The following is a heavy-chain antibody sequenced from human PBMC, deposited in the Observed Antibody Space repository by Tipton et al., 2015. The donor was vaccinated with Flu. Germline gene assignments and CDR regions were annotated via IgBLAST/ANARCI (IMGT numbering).Heavy chain of an antibody. V-gene: IGHV4-59*01. CDR3: VRGRGGFCRGGSCPRDNWFGP. CDR2: VYYDGST. CDR1: GDSITSYY. Sequence: TLSLTCIVSGDSITSYYWGWIRQSPGRGPEWLAYVYYDGSTPYSPSLKDRATMSIDTSRNQFSLRLTSVTAADTGVYYCVRGRGGFCRGGSCPRDNWFGPWGQGTLVTVSS. J-gene: IGHJ5*02. D-gene: IGHD2-15*01.